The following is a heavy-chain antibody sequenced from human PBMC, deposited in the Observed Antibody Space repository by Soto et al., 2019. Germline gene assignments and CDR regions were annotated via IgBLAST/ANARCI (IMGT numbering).Heavy chain of an antibody. CDR3: VIGYDILTGYYIPPSLDY. J-gene: IGHJ4*02. CDR2: ISSNGGST. Sequence: GGSLRLSCSASGFTFSSYAMHWVRQAPGKGLEYVSAISSNGGSTYYADSVKGRFTISRDNSKNTLYLQMSSLRAEDTAVYYCVIGYDILTGYYIPPSLDYWGQGTLVTVSS. CDR1: GFTFSSYA. V-gene: IGHV3-64D*08. D-gene: IGHD3-9*01.